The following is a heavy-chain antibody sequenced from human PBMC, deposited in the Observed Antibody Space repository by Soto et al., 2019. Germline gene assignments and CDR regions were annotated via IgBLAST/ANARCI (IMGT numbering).Heavy chain of an antibody. Sequence: GGSLRLSCAASGFTFSTFWMTWVRQVPGKGLEWVANVKHDASEKYYVDSVKGRFTISRDNAKNSLYLQMNSLRAEDTAVYYCARYSGSFSLDYWGQGTLVTVSS. J-gene: IGHJ4*02. CDR3: ARYSGSFSLDY. CDR1: GFTFSTFW. V-gene: IGHV3-7*01. D-gene: IGHD3-10*01. CDR2: VKHDASEK.